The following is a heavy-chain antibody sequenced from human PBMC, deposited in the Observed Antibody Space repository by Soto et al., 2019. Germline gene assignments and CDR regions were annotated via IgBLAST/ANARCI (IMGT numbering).Heavy chain of an antibody. J-gene: IGHJ4*02. V-gene: IGHV3-7*03. CDR2: IKVDGSEK. CDR1: GFTFSSHW. CDR3: TLDSYDSSGCYYDFFDC. Sequence: GGSLRLSCAASGFTFSSHWMSWVRQAPGKGLEWVANIKVDGSEKYYVDSVRGRFSISRYNAKDSLYLQMNSLRAEDTAVYYYTLDSYDSSGCYYDFFDCWGQGTLVTVSS. D-gene: IGHD3-22*01.